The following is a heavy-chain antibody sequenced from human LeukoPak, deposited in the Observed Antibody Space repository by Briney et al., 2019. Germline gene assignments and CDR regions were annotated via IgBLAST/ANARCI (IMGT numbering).Heavy chain of an antibody. Sequence: SEALSLTCAVYGGSFSGYYWSWIRQPPGKGLEWIGEINHSGSTNYNPSLKSRVTISVDTSKSQFSLKLSSVTAADTAVYYCARGGIYGAIPPFWYFDYWGQGTLVTVSS. J-gene: IGHJ4*02. CDR3: ARGGIYGAIPPFWYFDY. CDR2: INHSGST. V-gene: IGHV4-34*01. CDR1: GGSFSGYY. D-gene: IGHD4-17*01.